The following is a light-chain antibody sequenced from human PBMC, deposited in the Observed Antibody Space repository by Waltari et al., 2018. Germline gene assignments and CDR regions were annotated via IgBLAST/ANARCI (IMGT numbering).Light chain of an antibody. CDR3: QKYVNLPAT. V-gene: IGKV3-20*01. CDR1: QSVGRY. Sequence: EIVLTQSPGTLSLSPGERATLSCRASQSVGRYLAWYQQKPGQAPRLLIYDASIRATGIPDRFSGSGSGTDFSLTISRLESEDFAVYYCQKYVNLPATFGQGTKVEIK. J-gene: IGKJ1*01. CDR2: DAS.